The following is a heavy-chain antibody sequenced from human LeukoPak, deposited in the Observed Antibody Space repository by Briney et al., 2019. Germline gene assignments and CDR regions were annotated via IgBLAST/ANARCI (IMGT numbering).Heavy chain of an antibody. V-gene: IGHV3-23*01. Sequence: GGSLRLSCAASGFTFSSYSMNWVRQAPGRGLEWVSTIAALTTDTYYADSVTGRFSISRDNSKKTFYLQMNSLRAEDTAVYYCAKNVVPDSLDVLFDSWGQGALVTVSS. D-gene: IGHD2-2*01. CDR2: IAALTTDT. CDR1: GFTFSSYS. CDR3: AKNVVPDSLDVLFDS. J-gene: IGHJ4*02.